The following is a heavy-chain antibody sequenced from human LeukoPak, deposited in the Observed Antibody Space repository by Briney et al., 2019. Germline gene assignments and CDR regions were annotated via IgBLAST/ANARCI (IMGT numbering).Heavy chain of an antibody. V-gene: IGHV4-59*08. D-gene: IGHD6-13*01. CDR1: GGSFSGYY. J-gene: IGHJ3*02. CDR3: ARRGIAAPGDI. Sequence: SETLSLTCAVYGGSFSGYYWSWIRQPPGKGLEWIAYIYNSGNTNYNPSLKSRVTLSVDTSKNQFSLNLSSVTAADTAVYYCARRGIAAPGDIWGQGTMVTVSS. CDR2: IYNSGNT.